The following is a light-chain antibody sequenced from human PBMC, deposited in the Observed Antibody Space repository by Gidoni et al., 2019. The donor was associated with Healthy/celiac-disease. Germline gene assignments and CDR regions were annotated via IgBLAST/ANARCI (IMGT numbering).Light chain of an antibody. CDR1: NSGSKS. Sequence: SYVLTQPPSVSVATGKTARITCRGNNSGSKSVHWYQQKPGQAPLLVIYYDSDRPSGIPERFSGSNSGNTATLTISRVEAGDEADYYCQVWDSSSDHWVFGGGTKLTVL. V-gene: IGLV3-21*04. CDR2: YDS. CDR3: QVWDSSSDHWV. J-gene: IGLJ3*02.